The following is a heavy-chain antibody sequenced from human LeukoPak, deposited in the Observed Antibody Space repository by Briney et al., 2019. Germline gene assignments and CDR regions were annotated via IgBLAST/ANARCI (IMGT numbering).Heavy chain of an antibody. D-gene: IGHD3-10*01. CDR2: ISSGSSAI. V-gene: IGHV3-21*01. J-gene: IGHJ4*02. Sequence: GGSLRLSCEASGFTFTTYSMTWVRQAPGKGLEWVSIISSGSSAIFSADALKGRFTISRDDAKNLLYLDMNSLRAEDTAVYYCARGRWFGESLPAHFEYWGQGTLVTVSS. CDR1: GFTFTTYS. CDR3: ARGRWFGESLPAHFEY.